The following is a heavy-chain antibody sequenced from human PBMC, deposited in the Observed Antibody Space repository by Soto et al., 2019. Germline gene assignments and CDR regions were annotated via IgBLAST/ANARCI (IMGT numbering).Heavy chain of an antibody. J-gene: IGHJ1*01. CDR3: ARGEAAAGTRHFQH. Sequence: QVQLQQWGAGLLKPSEILSLTCAVYGGSFSGYYWSWIRQPPGKGLEWIGEINHSGSTNYNPSLKSRVTISVDTSKNQFSLKLSSVTAADTAVYYCARGEAAAGTRHFQHWGQGTLVTVSS. V-gene: IGHV4-34*01. CDR2: INHSGST. CDR1: GGSFSGYY. D-gene: IGHD6-13*01.